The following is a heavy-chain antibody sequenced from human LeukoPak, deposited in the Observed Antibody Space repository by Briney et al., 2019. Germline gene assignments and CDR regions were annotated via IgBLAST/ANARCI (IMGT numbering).Heavy chain of an antibody. J-gene: IGHJ4*02. CDR2: INPNSGGT. D-gene: IGHD5-18*01. CDR1: GYTFTVYY. V-gene: IGHV1-2*02. Sequence: ASVKVSCKASGYTFTVYYMHWVRQAPGQGLEWMGWINPNSGGTNYAQKFQGRVTMTRDTSISTAYMELSRLRSDDTAVYYCARSGVSQLWACFDYWGQGTLVTVSS. CDR3: ARSGVSQLWACFDY.